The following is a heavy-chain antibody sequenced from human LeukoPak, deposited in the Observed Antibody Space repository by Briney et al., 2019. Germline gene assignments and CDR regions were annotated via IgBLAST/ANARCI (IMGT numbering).Heavy chain of an antibody. Sequence: SETLSLTCTVSGGSISSHYWSWIRQPPGKGLEWIGEINHSGSTNYNPSLKSRVTISVDTSKNQFSLKLSSVTAADTAVYYCARGKRYMDVWGKGTTVTVSS. CDR2: INHSGST. V-gene: IGHV4-34*01. D-gene: IGHD5-24*01. J-gene: IGHJ6*03. CDR3: ARGKRYMDV. CDR1: GGSISSHY.